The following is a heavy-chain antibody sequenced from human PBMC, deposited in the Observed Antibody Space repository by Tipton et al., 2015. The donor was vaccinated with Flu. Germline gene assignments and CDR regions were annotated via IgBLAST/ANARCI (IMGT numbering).Heavy chain of an antibody. Sequence: TLSLTCSVSGASMTTYFWSWIRKPPGKGLEWIGYVHSIGTTNYNPSLRSRGTISVDTSRNQFSLKLNSLTAADTAVYYCARRDYSNYVSEPNSWFETWGQGTLVTVSS. CDR1: GASMTTYF. D-gene: IGHD6-13*01. CDR3: ARRDYSNYVSEPNSWFET. V-gene: IGHV4-59*01. CDR2: VHSIGTT. J-gene: IGHJ5*02.